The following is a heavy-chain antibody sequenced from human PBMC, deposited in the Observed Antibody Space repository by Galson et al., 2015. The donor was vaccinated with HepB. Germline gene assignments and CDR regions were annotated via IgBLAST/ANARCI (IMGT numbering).Heavy chain of an antibody. CDR1: GYTFNNYA. J-gene: IGHJ4*01. D-gene: IGHD2-8*01. CDR3: AKRGGLCSNGVCPFYFDY. Sequence: SLRLSCAASGYTFNNYAIAWVRQVPGKGLDWVSLISGDGAAIYYADSVKGRFTISRDYSKNTVYLQMNSLRAEDTALYYCAKRGGLCSNGVCPFYFDYWGHGSLVTVSS. CDR2: ISGDGAAI. V-gene: IGHV3-23*01.